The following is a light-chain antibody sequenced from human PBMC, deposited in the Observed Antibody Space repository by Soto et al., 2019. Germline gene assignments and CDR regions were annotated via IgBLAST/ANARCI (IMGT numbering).Light chain of an antibody. J-gene: IGKJ1*01. CDR1: QTISSW. V-gene: IGKV1-5*03. Sequence: DIQMTQSPSTLSGSVGARVTITCRASQTISSWLAWYQQKPGKATKLLIYKASGLESGVPSRFGGSGYGTEFTLTISSLQSDEFATYYCKQYNTYSGTFGKGTKVDIK. CDR3: KQYNTYSGT. CDR2: KAS.